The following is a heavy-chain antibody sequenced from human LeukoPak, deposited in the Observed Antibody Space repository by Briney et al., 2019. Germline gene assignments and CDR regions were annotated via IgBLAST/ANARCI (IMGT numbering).Heavy chain of an antibody. CDR1: GFTFSSYA. Sequence: PGGSLRLSCAASGFTFSSYAMSWVRQAPGKGLEWVSAISGSGGSTYYADSAKGRFTISRDNSKNTLYLQMNSLRAEDTAVYYCAKDGNTYYYGSGSYFWFDPWGQGTLVTVSS. V-gene: IGHV3-23*01. D-gene: IGHD3-10*01. J-gene: IGHJ5*02. CDR3: AKDGNTYYYGSGSYFWFDP. CDR2: ISGSGGST.